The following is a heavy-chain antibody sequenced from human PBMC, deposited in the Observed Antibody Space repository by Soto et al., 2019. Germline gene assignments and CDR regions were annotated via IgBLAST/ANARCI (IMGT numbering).Heavy chain of an antibody. Sequence: EVQLLESGGGLVQPGGSLRLSCAGSGFTFLNYAMNWVRQAPGKGLEWVSEIRGSGDAPVSADSVRGRFTISRDNSKNTVTLQMTNLGVDDTAVYFCARKVPGSTSRPDYWGCDLWGRGTLVTVSS. CDR1: GFTFLNYA. V-gene: IGHV3-23*01. CDR2: IRGSGDAP. CDR3: ARKVPGSTSRPDYWGCDL. D-gene: IGHD3-10*01. J-gene: IGHJ2*01.